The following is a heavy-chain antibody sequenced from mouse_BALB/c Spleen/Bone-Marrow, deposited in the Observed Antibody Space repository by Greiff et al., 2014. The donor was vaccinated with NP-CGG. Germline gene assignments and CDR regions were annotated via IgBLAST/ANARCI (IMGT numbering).Heavy chain of an antibody. J-gene: IGHJ2*01. Sequence: QVQLKQSGPGLVTPSHSLSITCTASGFSLTSYGVSWVRQPPGKGLEWMGVIWGDRSTNYHLALISRLSISKDNSKSQIFLKLNSLQTDDTATYYCANASWAPFDYWGQGTTLTVSS. CDR3: ANASWAPFDY. D-gene: IGHD4-1*01. CDR1: GFSLTSYG. V-gene: IGHV2-3*01. CDR2: IWGDRST.